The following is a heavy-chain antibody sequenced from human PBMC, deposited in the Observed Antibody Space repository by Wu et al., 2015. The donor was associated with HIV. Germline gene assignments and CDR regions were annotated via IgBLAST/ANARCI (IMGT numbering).Heavy chain of an antibody. CDR3: AREYSSGYYVGFDP. V-gene: IGHV1-46*01. J-gene: IGHJ5*02. Sequence: QVQLVQSGAEVKKPGASVKLSCKASGYTFTSYYMHWVRQAPGQGLEWMGIINPSGGITSYAQKFRGRVTMTRDTSTSTVYMELSSLRSDDTAVYYCAREYSSGYYVGFDPWGQGTLVTVSS. CDR2: INPSGGIT. D-gene: IGHD6-19*01. CDR1: GYTFTSYY.